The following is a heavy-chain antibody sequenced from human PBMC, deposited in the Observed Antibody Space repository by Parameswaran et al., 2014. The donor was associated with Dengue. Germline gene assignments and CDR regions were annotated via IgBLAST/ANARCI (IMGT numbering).Heavy chain of an antibody. Sequence: KGLEWIGSIYYSGSTYYNPSLKSRVTISVDTSKNQFSLKLSSVTAADTAVYYCARHYSDIVATMWRRYYYYGMDVWGQGTTVTVSS. J-gene: IGHJ6*02. V-gene: IGHV4-39*01. CDR2: IYYSGST. D-gene: IGHD5-12*01. CDR3: ARHYSDIVATMWRRYYYYGMDV.